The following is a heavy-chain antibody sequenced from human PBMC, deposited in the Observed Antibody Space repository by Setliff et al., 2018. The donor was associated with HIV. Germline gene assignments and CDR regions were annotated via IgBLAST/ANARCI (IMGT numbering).Heavy chain of an antibody. CDR1: GDSIGTGTHY. V-gene: IGHV4-39*01. J-gene: IGHJ4*02. D-gene: IGHD3-10*01. CDR2: LYGHSST. CDR3: SRLYGSRFDI. Sequence: SETLSLTCNVSGDSIGTGTHYWAWIRQPPGKGLEWIGGLYGHSSTYYTKSLRGRVTISADTSKNQFSLRLSSVTALDTAVYYCSRLYGSRFDIWGQGTRVTVSS.